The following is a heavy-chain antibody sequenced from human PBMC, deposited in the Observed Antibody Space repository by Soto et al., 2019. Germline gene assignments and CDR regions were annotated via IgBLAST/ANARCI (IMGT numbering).Heavy chain of an antibody. Sequence: ASVKVSFQASGYTFTGYYVRLVRPAPGQGLEWMGWINTNSGGTNYAQKFQGWVTMTRDTSISTAYMELSRLRSDDTAVYYCARTGSGTTSFLWFDPWGQGTLVTVSS. D-gene: IGHD1-7*01. V-gene: IGHV1-2*04. CDR2: INTNSGGT. J-gene: IGHJ5*02. CDR3: ARTGSGTTSFLWFDP. CDR1: GYTFTGYY.